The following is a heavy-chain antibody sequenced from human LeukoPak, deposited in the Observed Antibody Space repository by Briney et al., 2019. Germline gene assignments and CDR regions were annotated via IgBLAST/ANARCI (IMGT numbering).Heavy chain of an antibody. J-gene: IGHJ4*02. CDR1: GFTFSSYG. CDR2: ISGSGGST. D-gene: IGHD4-17*01. CDR3: AREDYGDYVSFDY. Sequence: PGGSLRLSCAASGFTFSSYGMSWVRQAPGKGLEWVSAISGSGGSTYYADSVKGRFTISRDNAKNTLYLQMNSLRAEDTAVYYCAREDYGDYVSFDYWGQGTLVTVSS. V-gene: IGHV3-23*01.